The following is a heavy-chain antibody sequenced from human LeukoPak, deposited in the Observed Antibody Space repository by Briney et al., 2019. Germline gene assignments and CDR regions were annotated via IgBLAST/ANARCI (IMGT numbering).Heavy chain of an antibody. CDR2: INHSGST. D-gene: IGHD3-10*01. V-gene: IGHV4-34*01. CDR3: ARGFGELLYLY. J-gene: IGHJ4*02. Sequence: PSETLSLTCAVYGGSFSGYYWSWIRQPPGKGLEWIGEINHSGSTNYNPSLKSRVIISVDTSKNQFSLKLRSVTAADTAVYYCARGFGELLYLYWGQRTLVTVSS. CDR1: GGSFSGYY.